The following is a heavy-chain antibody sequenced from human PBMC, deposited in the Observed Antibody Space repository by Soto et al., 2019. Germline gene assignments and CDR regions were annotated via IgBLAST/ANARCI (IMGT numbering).Heavy chain of an antibody. D-gene: IGHD3-22*01. CDR2: ISAYNGNT. CDR1: GYTFTSYG. Sequence: ASVKVSCKASGYTFTSYGISWVRQTPGQGLEWMGWISAYNGNTNYAQKLQGRVTMTTDTSTSTAYMELRSLRSDDTAVYYCARPEKHSSGYPYYFDYWGQGTLVTVSS. CDR3: ARPEKHSSGYPYYFDY. J-gene: IGHJ4*02. V-gene: IGHV1-18*04.